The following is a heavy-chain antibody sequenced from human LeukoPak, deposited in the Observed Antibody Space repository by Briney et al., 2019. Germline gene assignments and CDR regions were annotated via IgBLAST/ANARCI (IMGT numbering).Heavy chain of an antibody. CDR3: ARGGVPAAFDY. D-gene: IGHD2-2*01. CDR1: GSTFSNNW. V-gene: IGHV3-74*01. J-gene: IGHJ4*02. Sequence: PGGSLRLSCAASGSTFSNNWMHWVRQAPGKGLVWVSRINSEGSTISYADSVKGRFTISRDNAKNTLYLQMNSLRAEDTAVYYCARGGVPAAFDYWGQGTLVTVS. CDR2: INSEGSTI.